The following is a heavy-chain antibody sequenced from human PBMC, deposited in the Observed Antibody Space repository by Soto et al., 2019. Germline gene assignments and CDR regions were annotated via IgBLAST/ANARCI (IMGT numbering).Heavy chain of an antibody. J-gene: IGHJ3*02. D-gene: IGHD3-9*01. CDR2: ISYDGSNK. Sequence: LSLTCTVSGGSISSGGYYWNWVRQAPGKGLEWVAVISYDGSNKYYADSVKGRFTISRDNSKNTLYLQMNSLRAEDTAVYYCARDGYYDILTGYSPDAFDIWGQGTMVTV. V-gene: IGHV3-30*03. CDR3: ARDGYYDILTGYSPDAFDI. CDR1: GGSISSGG.